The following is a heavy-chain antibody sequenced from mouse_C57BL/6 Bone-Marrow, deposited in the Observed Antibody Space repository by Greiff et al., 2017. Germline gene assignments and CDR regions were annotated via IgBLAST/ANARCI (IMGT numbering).Heavy chain of an antibody. V-gene: IGHV1-54*01. CDR3: ARSRGLRRQFAY. CDR1: GYAFTNYL. CDR2: INPGSGGT. D-gene: IGHD2-4*01. Sequence: QVQLQQSGAELVRPGTSVKVSCKASGYAFTNYLIEWVKQRPGQGLEWIGVINPGSGGTNYTEKFKGKATLTADKSSSTAYMQLSSLTSEDSAVYFCARSRGLRRQFAYWGQGTLVTVSA. J-gene: IGHJ3*01.